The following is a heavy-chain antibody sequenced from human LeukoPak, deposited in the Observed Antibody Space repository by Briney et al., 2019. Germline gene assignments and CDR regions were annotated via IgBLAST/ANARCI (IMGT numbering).Heavy chain of an antibody. CDR2: IKSKTDGGTT. CDR3: TTEMAYCGGDCYTY. CDR1: GFTFSNAW. V-gene: IGHV3-15*01. Sequence: GGSLRLSCVASGFTFSNAWTSWVRQAPGKGLEWVGRIKSKTDGGTTDYAAPVKGRFTISRDDSKNTLYLQMNSLKTEDTAVYYCTTEMAYCGGDCYTYWGQGTLVTVSS. J-gene: IGHJ4*02. D-gene: IGHD2-21*02.